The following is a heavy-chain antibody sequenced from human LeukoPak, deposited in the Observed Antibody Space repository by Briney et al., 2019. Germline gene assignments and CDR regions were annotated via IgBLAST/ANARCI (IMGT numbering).Heavy chain of an antibody. D-gene: IGHD1-20*01. Sequence: SETLSLTCAVYGGSFSGYYWSWIRQPPGKGLEWIGGINHSGSTNYNPSLKSRVTISVDTSKNQFSLKLSSVTAADTAVYYCARGPYNWKHDWLFDYWGQGTLVTVSS. CDR2: INHSGST. J-gene: IGHJ4*02. V-gene: IGHV4-34*01. CDR3: ARGPYNWKHDWLFDY. CDR1: GGSFSGYY.